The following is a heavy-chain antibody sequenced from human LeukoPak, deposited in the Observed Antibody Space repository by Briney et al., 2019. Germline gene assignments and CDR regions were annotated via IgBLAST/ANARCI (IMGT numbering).Heavy chain of an antibody. V-gene: IGHV1-2*02. Sequence: ASVKVSCKASGYTFTGYYIHWVRQAPGQGLEWMGWINPNINGTNYAQKFQGRVTMTGDRSISTAYMELSRLRSDDTAVYYCARESFAARWDWGQGTLVTVSS. D-gene: IGHD6-6*01. CDR2: INPNINGT. CDR1: GYTFTGYY. CDR3: ARESFAARWD. J-gene: IGHJ4*02.